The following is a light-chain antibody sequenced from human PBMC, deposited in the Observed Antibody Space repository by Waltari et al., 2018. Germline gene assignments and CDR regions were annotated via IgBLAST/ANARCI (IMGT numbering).Light chain of an antibody. CDR1: QSVSSSY. CDR2: GAS. J-gene: IGKJ4*01. CDR3: QQYGTSPPLT. V-gene: IGKV3-20*01. Sequence: EIVLTQSPGTLSLSPGERATLSCRASQSVSSSYLAWYQQKPGQAPRLLLYGASSRAAGIPDRFSGSGSGTDFTLTISRLEPEDVAVYYCQQYGTSPPLTFGGGTKVEIK.